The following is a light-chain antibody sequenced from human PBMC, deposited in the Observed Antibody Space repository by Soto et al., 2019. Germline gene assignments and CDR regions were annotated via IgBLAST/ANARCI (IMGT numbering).Light chain of an antibody. J-gene: IGLJ1*01. Sequence: QSVLTQPVSLSGAPGQAINISSTGTSSYVGGYNYISLYPHHRGKTPKLMIFDVSYRLSVFPNRYSCSNFGTTASLTIPRIQPEEEADYYCSPYTTGNTRQMVFGTGTKVT. CDR2: DVS. CDR1: SSYVGGYNY. CDR3: SPYTTGNTRQMV. V-gene: IGLV2-14*03.